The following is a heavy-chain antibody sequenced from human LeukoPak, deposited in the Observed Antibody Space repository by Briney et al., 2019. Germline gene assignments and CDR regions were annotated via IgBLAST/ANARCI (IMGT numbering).Heavy chain of an antibody. J-gene: IGHJ4*02. CDR1: GYTFINYY. D-gene: IGHD2-8*01. CDR3: ARPTHPLIGCFDY. Sequence: ASVKVSCKASGYTFINYYVHWVRQAAGQGLEWMGTINPSVGITNYAQNFQGRVTMTRDTSTSTVYMELSSLRFDDTAVYYCARPTHPLIGCFDYWGQGTLVTVSS. CDR2: INPSVGIT. V-gene: IGHV1-46*01.